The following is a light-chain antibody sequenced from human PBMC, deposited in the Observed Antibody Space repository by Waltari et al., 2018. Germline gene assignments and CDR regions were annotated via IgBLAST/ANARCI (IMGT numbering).Light chain of an antibody. V-gene: IGLV4-69*01. Sequence: QLVLTQSPSASASLGASVQPTCTLSSGQSSNIIPRPQQQPWKGPRYLMQVSSDGRHRKGDEIPDRFSGSSSGAERYLTISSLQSEDEADYYCETGGHGTWVFGGGTKLTVL. CDR3: ETGGHGTWV. CDR2: VSSDGRH. CDR1: SGQSSNI. J-gene: IGLJ3*02.